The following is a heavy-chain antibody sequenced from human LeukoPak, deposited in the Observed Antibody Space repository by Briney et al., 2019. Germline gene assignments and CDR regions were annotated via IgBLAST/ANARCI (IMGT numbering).Heavy chain of an antibody. J-gene: IGHJ4*02. V-gene: IGHV3-21*01. CDR2: ISSSSSYI. D-gene: IGHD3-22*01. Sequence: GGSLRLSCAASGFTFSSYSMNWVRQAPGKGLEWVSSISSSSSYIYYADSAKGRFTISRDNAKNSLYLQMNSLRAEDTAVYYCARGNYYDSSGYPAEDYWGQGTLVTVSS. CDR1: GFTFSSYS. CDR3: ARGNYYDSSGYPAEDY.